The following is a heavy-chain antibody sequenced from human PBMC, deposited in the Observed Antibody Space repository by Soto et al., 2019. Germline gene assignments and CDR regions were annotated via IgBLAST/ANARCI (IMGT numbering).Heavy chain of an antibody. Sequence: QVPLQQWGAGLLKPSETLSLTCAVYGGSFSGYYWSWIRQPPGKGLEWIGEINHSGSTNYNPSLKSRVTLSVDTSKNQFSLKLSSVTAADTAVYYCARGSRESLWFGELLYYFDYWGQGTLVTVSS. D-gene: IGHD3-10*01. CDR1: GGSFSGYY. V-gene: IGHV4-34*01. CDR3: ARGSRESLWFGELLYYFDY. CDR2: INHSGST. J-gene: IGHJ4*02.